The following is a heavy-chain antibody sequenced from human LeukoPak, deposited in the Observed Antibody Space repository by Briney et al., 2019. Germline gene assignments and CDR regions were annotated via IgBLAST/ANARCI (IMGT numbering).Heavy chain of an antibody. Sequence: SETLSLTCTVSGASMSSHYWSWIRQPPGKGLEWIGYIYYTGTTNHNPSLKSRVTISVDTSKNQLSLKLSSLTTADTAVYYCARATSWDQRNFDWPHWYLDLWGRGTLVTVSS. CDR1: GASMSSHY. CDR3: ARATSWDQRNFDWPHWYLDL. J-gene: IGHJ2*01. CDR2: IYYTGTT. D-gene: IGHD3-9*01. V-gene: IGHV4-59*11.